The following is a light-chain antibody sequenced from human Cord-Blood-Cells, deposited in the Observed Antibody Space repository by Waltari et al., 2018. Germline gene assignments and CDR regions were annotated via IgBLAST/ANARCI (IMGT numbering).Light chain of an antibody. V-gene: IGLV2-8*01. Sequence: QSALTQPPSAPGSPGPPVTLSCTGTSSDVGGYNYVSWYQQPPGKAPKLMRYEVSKRPSGVPDRYSGSKAGNTASLTGSGLQAEDEADYYCSSYAGSNDLVFGGGTKLSVL. CDR1: SSDVGGYNY. CDR3: SSYAGSNDLV. J-gene: IGLJ2*01. CDR2: EVS.